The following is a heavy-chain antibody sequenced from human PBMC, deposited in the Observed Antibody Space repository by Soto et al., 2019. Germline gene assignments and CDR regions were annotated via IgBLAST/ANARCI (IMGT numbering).Heavy chain of an antibody. D-gene: IGHD1-26*01. CDR3: ARDPSRWELRREVDY. Sequence: QVQLVQSGAEVKKPGASVKVSCKASGYTFTSYGISWVRQAPGQGLEWMGWISAYNGNTNYAQKLQGRVTMTTDTSTSTAYMELRSLRSDDTAAYYRARDPSRWELRREVDYWGQGTLVTVSS. V-gene: IGHV1-18*01. CDR2: ISAYNGNT. CDR1: GYTFTSYG. J-gene: IGHJ4*02.